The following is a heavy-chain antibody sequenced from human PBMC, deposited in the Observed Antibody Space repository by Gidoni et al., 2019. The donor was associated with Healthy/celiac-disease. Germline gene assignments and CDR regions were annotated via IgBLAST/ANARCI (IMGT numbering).Heavy chain of an antibody. CDR2: IYSGGST. CDR3: ASWYYYDSSGTRDAFDI. CDR1: GFTVSSNY. Sequence: EVQLVESGGGLVQRGGSLRLSCAASGFTVSSNYMSWVRQAPGKGLEWVSVIYSGGSTYYADSVKGRFTISRDNSKNTLYLQMNSLRAEDTAVYYCASWYYYDSSGTRDAFDIWGQGTMVTVSS. D-gene: IGHD3-22*01. J-gene: IGHJ3*02. V-gene: IGHV3-66*01.